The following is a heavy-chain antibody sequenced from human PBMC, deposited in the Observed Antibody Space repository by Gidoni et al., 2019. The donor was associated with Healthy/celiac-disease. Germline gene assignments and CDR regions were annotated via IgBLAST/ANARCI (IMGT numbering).Heavy chain of an antibody. CDR1: GFTFSSYS. V-gene: IGHV3-21*01. CDR3: ATTGYSSANPDY. J-gene: IGHJ4*02. Sequence: ELQLVESVGGLVKPGGSLSLSCAASGFTFSSYSMNWVRQAPGKGLEWVSSISSSSYIYYADSVKGRFTISRDNAKNSLYLQMNSLRAEDTAVYYCATTGYSSANPDYWGQGTLVTVSS. CDR2: ISSSSYI. D-gene: IGHD6-25*01.